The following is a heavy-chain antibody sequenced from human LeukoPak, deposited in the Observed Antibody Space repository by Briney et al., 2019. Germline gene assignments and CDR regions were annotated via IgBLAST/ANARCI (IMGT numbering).Heavy chain of an antibody. D-gene: IGHD6-13*01. J-gene: IGHJ4*02. CDR3: ARGRIAAAVD. Sequence: GGSLRLSCAASGFTFSSYAMHWVRQAPGKGLEWVAVISYDGSNKYYADSVKGRFTISRDNSKNTLYLQMNSLRAEDTAVYYCARGRIAAAVDWGQGTLVTVSS. CDR2: ISYDGSNK. CDR1: GFTFSSYA. V-gene: IGHV3-30*04.